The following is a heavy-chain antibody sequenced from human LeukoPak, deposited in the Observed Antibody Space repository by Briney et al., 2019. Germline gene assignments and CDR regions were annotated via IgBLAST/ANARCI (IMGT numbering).Heavy chain of an antibody. J-gene: IGHJ4*02. CDR2: IIPILGIA. D-gene: IGHD6-19*01. Sequence: GASVKVSCKASGYTFSSYDISWVRQAPGQGLEWMGRIIPILGIANYAQKFQGRVTITADKSTSTAYMELSSLRSEDTAVYYCASTLYSSGWGQPKGYYRGKYYFDYWGQGTLVTVSS. CDR3: ASTLYSSGWGQPKGYYRGKYYFDY. V-gene: IGHV1-69*04. CDR1: GYTFSSYD.